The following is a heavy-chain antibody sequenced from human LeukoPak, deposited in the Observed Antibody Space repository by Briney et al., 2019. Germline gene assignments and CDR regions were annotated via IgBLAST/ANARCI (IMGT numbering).Heavy chain of an antibody. CDR1: GFTVSSNY. J-gene: IGHJ4*02. Sequence: GGSLRLSCAASGFTVSSNYMSWVRQAPGKGLEWVSVIYSGGSTYYADSVKGRFTISRDNSKNTLYLQMNSLRAEDTAVYYCARVGYDSSENYWGQGTLVTVSS. CDR3: ARVGYDSSENY. D-gene: IGHD3-22*01. CDR2: IYSGGST. V-gene: IGHV3-66*01.